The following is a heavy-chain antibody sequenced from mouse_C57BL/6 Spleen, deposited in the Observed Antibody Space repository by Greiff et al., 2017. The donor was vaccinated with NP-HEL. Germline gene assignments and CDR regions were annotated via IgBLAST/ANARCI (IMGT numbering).Heavy chain of an antibody. CDR3: ARSDGNGMDD. Sequence: QVQLKESGPELVKPGASVKISCKASGYAFSRSWMNWVKQRPGKGLEWIGRIYPGDGDTNYNGKFKGKATLTADKSSSTAYMQRSSLTSEDSAVYFCARSDGNGMDDWGQGTSVTVSS. CDR1: GYAFSRSW. D-gene: IGHD2-1*01. V-gene: IGHV1-82*01. CDR2: IYPGDGDT. J-gene: IGHJ4*01.